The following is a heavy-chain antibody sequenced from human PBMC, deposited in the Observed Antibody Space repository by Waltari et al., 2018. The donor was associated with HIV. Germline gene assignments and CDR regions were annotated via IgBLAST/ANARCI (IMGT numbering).Heavy chain of an antibody. D-gene: IGHD2-2*01. CDR3: AHSPSAVVPAAERNDYYYGMDV. V-gene: IGHV2-5*02. J-gene: IGHJ6*02. Sequence: QITLKESGPTLVKPTQTLTLTCTFSGFSLSTSGVGVGWIRQPPGKALEWLALIYWDDDKRYSPSLKSRLTITKDTSKNQVVLTMTNMDPVDTATYYCAHSPSAVVPAAERNDYYYGMDVWGQGTTVTVSS. CDR2: IYWDDDK. CDR1: GFSLSTSGVG.